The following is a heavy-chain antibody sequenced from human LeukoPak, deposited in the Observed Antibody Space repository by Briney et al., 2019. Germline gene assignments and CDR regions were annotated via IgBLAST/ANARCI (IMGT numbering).Heavy chain of an antibody. CDR3: ARESGDSSGVYWYFDL. CDR1: GYRFTSYG. J-gene: IGHJ2*01. Sequence: ASAKVSCKASGYRFTSYGISWVRQAPGQGLEWMGWISAYNGNTNYAQKLQGRVTMTTDTSTSTAYMELRSLRSDDTAVYYCARESGDSSGVYWYFDLWGRGTLVTVSS. D-gene: IGHD3-22*01. V-gene: IGHV1-18*01. CDR2: ISAYNGNT.